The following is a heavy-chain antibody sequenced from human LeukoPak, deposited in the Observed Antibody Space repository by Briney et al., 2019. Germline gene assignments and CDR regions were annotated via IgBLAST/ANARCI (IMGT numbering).Heavy chain of an antibody. Sequence: SETLSLTCTVSGGSISGYYWSWIRQPPGKGLEWIGYINYSGSTNYNPSLTSRVTISVDTSKNQFSLKLSSVTAADTAVYYCARTTVTPPDYYYYGMDVWGQGTTVTVSS. V-gene: IGHV4-59*01. J-gene: IGHJ6*02. CDR1: GGSISGYY. CDR2: INYSGST. CDR3: ARTTVTPPDYYYYGMDV. D-gene: IGHD4-17*01.